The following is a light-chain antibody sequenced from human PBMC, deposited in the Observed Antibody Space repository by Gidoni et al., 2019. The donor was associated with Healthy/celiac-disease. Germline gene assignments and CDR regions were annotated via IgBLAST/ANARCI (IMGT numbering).Light chain of an antibody. V-gene: IGKV1-39*01. J-gene: IGKJ1*01. CDR2: AAS. Sequence: IHMPQSPSSLSASVGDKVTITCRASQSISSYLNWYQQKPGKAPKLLIYAASRLQSGVPSRFSGSGAGTDFTITISSLQPEDFETYYCQQSYSTWKFGQGTKVEIK. CDR1: QSISSY. CDR3: QQSYSTWK.